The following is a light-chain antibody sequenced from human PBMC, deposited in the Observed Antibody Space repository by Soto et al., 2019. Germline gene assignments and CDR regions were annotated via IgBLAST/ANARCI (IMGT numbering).Light chain of an antibody. CDR2: EVT. V-gene: IGLV2-14*01. Sequence: QAVVTQPASVSGSPGQSITISCTGTSSDVGGYNYVSWYQQHPGKAPKLMIYEVTNRPSGVSNRFSGSKSGNTASLTISGLQAEDEADYYCSSYRSSTTLEKVFGGGTKLTVL. J-gene: IGLJ3*02. CDR1: SSDVGGYNY. CDR3: SSYRSSTTLEKV.